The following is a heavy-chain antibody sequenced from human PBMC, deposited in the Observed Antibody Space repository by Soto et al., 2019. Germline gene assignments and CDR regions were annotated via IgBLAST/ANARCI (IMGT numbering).Heavy chain of an antibody. CDR2: IYYSGST. V-gene: IGHV4-59*01. Sequence: PSETLSLTCTVSGGSISSYYWSWIRQPPGKGLEWIGYIYYSGSTNYNPSLKSRVTISVDTSKNQFSLKLSSVTAADTAVYYCARGLGDPWTPYSFDYWGQGTLVTVSS. CDR3: ARGLGDPWTPYSFDY. D-gene: IGHD2-15*01. J-gene: IGHJ4*02. CDR1: GGSISSYY.